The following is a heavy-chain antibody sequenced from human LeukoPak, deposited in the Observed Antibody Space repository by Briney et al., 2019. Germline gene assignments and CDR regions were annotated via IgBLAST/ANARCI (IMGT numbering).Heavy chain of an antibody. D-gene: IGHD4-17*01. J-gene: IGHJ6*03. CDR2: INPSGGST. CDR3: ARDGHDYGDQLYYYYYMDV. V-gene: IGHV1-46*01. CDR1: GYTFTSYY. Sequence: ASVKVSCKASGYTFTSYYMHWVRQAPGQGLEWMGIINPSGGSTSYAQKLQGRVTMTTDTSTSTAYMELRSLRSDDTAVYYCARDGHDYGDQLYYYYYMDVWGKGTTVTISS.